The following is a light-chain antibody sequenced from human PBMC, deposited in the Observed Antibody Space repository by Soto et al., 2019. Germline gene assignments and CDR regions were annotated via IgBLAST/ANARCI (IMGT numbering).Light chain of an antibody. J-gene: IGLJ1*01. V-gene: IGLV2-23*01. CDR3: SLYIGATTDV. CDR1: IGFVGSFSL. Sequence: SALAQPASVSGSPGQSITISCTGTIGFVGSFSLVSWYQQHPGKAPKVMISEGHRRPSGVPDRFSGSTSVNSASLTISGLQADDEADYYCSLYIGATTDVFGTGTKVTVL. CDR2: EGH.